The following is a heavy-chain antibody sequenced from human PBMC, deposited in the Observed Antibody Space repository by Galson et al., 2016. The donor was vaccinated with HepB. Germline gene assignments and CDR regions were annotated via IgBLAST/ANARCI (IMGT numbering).Heavy chain of an antibody. CDR2: IHHSGST. Sequence: ETLSLTCAVYGGSFSAYYWSWIRQPPGKGLEWIGEIHHSGSTNYNPSLKSRVTISVDPSKNHFSLKLNSLTAADTAVYYCARARRGAARVGTWFDPWGQGTLVTVSS. CDR3: ARARRGAARVGTWFDP. J-gene: IGHJ5*01. D-gene: IGHD6-6*01. V-gene: IGHV4-34*01. CDR1: GGSFSAYY.